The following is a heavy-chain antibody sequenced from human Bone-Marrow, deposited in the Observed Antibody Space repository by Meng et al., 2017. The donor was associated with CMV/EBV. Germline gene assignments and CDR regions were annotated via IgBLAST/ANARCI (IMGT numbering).Heavy chain of an antibody. V-gene: IGHV1-69*04. D-gene: IGHD2-2*02. CDR3: ARDQKHCSSTSCYRDYGLDV. J-gene: IGHJ6*02. CDR2: IIPILGIA. CDR1: GGTFSSYT. Sequence: SVKVSCKASGGTFSSYTISWVRQAPGQGLEWMGRIIPILGIANYAQKFQGRVTITADKSTSTAYMELSSLRSDDTAVYYCARDQKHCSSTSCYRDYGLDVWGQGTTVTVSS.